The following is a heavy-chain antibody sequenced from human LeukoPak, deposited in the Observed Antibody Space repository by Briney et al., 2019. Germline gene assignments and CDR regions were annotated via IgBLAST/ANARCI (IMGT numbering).Heavy chain of an antibody. V-gene: IGHV4-59*01. J-gene: IGHJ4*02. CDR2: IYYSGST. D-gene: IGHD2-2*01. CDR3: ARSIVVVPAAFDY. CDR1: GGSISSYY. Sequence: PSETLSLTCTVSGGSISSYYWSWIRQPPGKGLEWIGYIYYSGSTNYNPSLKSRVTISVDTSKNQFSLKLSSVTAADTAVYYCARSIVVVPAAFDYWGQGTLVTVSS.